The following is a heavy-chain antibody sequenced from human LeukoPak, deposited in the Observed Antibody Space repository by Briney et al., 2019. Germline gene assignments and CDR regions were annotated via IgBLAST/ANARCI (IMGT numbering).Heavy chain of an antibody. Sequence: SVKVSCKASGGTLSSYAISWVRQAPGQGLEWVGRLHPIVGMANYVQKFQGGVTLNADKTTSTAYTELGSLRSEDTAVYYCARIIPVAGTGPYDYWGQGTLVTVSS. V-gene: IGHV1-69*04. CDR3: ARIIPVAGTGPYDY. CDR1: GGTLSSYA. J-gene: IGHJ4*02. D-gene: IGHD6-19*01. CDR2: LHPIVGMA.